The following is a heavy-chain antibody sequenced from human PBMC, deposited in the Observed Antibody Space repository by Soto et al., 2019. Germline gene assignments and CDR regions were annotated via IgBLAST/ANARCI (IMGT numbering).Heavy chain of an antibody. CDR1: GGSLRGSY. J-gene: IGHJ4*02. CDR3: ARGHIPVYEPVPDYFAS. V-gene: IGHV4-34*02. CDR2: VTHSGST. D-gene: IGHD3-16*01. Sequence: QVHLQQWGAGLLKPSETLSLTCGVYGGSLRGSYWSWIRQPPGKALEWLGKVTHSGSTTFNPSLKTRVSVSVDTSDKPFSLKLTSVTAADTAVYYCARGHIPVYEPVPDYFASWGQGTLVTVSS.